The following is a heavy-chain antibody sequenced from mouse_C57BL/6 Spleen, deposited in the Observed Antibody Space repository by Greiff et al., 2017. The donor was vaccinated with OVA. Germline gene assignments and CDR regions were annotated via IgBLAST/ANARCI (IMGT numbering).Heavy chain of an antibody. CDR2: ISSGSSTI. J-gene: IGHJ2*01. V-gene: IGHV5-17*01. Sequence: EVMLVESGGGLVKPGGSLKLSCAASGFTFSDYGMHWVRQAPEKGLEWVAYISSGSSTIYYADTVKGRFTISRDNAKNTLFLQMTSLRSEDTARYYCAREASIKGANYIDYWGQGTTLTVSS. D-gene: IGHD3-1*01. CDR3: AREASIKGANYIDY. CDR1: GFTFSDYG.